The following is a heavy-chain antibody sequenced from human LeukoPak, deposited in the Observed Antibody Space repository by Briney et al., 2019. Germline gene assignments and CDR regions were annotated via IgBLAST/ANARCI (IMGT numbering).Heavy chain of an antibody. Sequence: SETLSLTCAVFNGSISSHFWTWVRQPPGRGLEWIGNIHSSGSTNYNPSLKSRVTMSLDTSKNQFSLKLTSVTAADTAIFYCARLRPLLDQLLIFALDSWGQGTLVTVSS. CDR2: IHSSGST. V-gene: IGHV4-59*11. D-gene: IGHD4-23*01. CDR3: ARLRPLLDQLLIFALDS. J-gene: IGHJ4*02. CDR1: NGSISSHF.